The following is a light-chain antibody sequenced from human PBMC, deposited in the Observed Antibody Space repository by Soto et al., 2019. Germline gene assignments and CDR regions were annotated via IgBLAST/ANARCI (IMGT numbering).Light chain of an antibody. V-gene: IGKV1-27*01. Sequence: DIQMTQSPSSLSASVGDRVTITCRASQGISNYLAWYQQKPWKVPKLLIYAASTLQSGVPSRVSGTESGTHFTIPISSLQPEDVATYYCHKSTSALYTFGGGTTGEIK. J-gene: IGKJ4*01. CDR1: QGISNY. CDR3: HKSTSALYT. CDR2: AAS.